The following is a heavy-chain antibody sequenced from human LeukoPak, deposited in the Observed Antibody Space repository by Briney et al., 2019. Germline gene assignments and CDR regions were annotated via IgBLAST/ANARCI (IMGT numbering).Heavy chain of an antibody. J-gene: IGHJ5*02. V-gene: IGHV4-59*01. Sequence: PSETLSLTCTVSGGSISSYYWSWIRQPPGKGLEWIGYIYYSGSTNYNPSLKSRVTISVDTSKNQFSLKLSSVTAADTAVYYCARGGSTYYYDSSGYTTWGQGTLVTVSS. CDR2: IYYSGST. D-gene: IGHD3-22*01. CDR1: GGSISSYY. CDR3: ARGGSTYYYDSSGYTT.